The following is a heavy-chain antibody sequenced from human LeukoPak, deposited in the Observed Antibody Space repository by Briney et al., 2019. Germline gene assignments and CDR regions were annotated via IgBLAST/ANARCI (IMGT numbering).Heavy chain of an antibody. V-gene: IGHV4-34*01. J-gene: IGHJ4*02. CDR2: INHSGST. D-gene: IGHD3-16*02. CDR3: ARGRYVWGSYRSRRPPYFDY. CDR1: GGSFSGYY. Sequence: SENLSLTCAVYGGSFSGYYWSWIRQPPGKGLEWIGEINHSGSTNYNPSLKSRVTISVDTSKNQFSLKLSSVTAADTAVYYCARGRYVWGSYRSRRPPYFDYWGQGTLVTVSS.